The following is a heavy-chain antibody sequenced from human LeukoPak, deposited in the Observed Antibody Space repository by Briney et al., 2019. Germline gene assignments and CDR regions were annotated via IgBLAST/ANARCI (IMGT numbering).Heavy chain of an antibody. CDR2: INPNSGGT. Sequence: ASVKVSCKASGYTFTSYDINWVRQATGQGLEWMGWINPNSGGTNYAQKFQGRVTMTRDTSISTAYMELSRLRSDDTAVYYCARDRGCSGGSCYYFDYWGQGTLVTVSS. J-gene: IGHJ4*02. CDR3: ARDRGCSGGSCYYFDY. V-gene: IGHV1-2*02. D-gene: IGHD2-15*01. CDR1: GYTFTSYD.